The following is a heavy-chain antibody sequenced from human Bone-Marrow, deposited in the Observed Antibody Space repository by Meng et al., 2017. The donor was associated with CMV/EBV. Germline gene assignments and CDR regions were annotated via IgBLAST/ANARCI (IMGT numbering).Heavy chain of an antibody. V-gene: IGHV4-38-2*02. CDR3: ARVRSEYSGYYLFDY. J-gene: IGHJ4*02. CDR1: DSSISSHYF. D-gene: IGHD3-22*01. CDR2: ISHSGYA. Sequence: GSLRLSCTVSDSSISSHYFWAWIRQSPEEGLEWIGTISHSGYAYYNPSLMSRVTMSVDTSKSQFSLRVNSVTAADTALYYRARVRSEYSGYYLFDYWGQGTLVTVSS.